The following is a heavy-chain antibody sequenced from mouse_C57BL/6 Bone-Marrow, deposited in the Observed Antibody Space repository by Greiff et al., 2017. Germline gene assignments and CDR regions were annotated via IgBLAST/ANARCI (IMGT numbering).Heavy chain of an antibody. V-gene: IGHV2-2*01. Sequence: VKLVESGPGLVQPSQSLSITCTVSGFSLTSYGVHWVRQSPGKGLEWLGVIWSGGSTDYNAAFISRLSISKDNSKSQVFFKMNSLQADDTAIYYCARNSATTVVHYYAMDYWGQGTSVTVSS. D-gene: IGHD1-1*01. CDR1: GFSLTSYG. J-gene: IGHJ4*01. CDR2: IWSGGST. CDR3: ARNSATTVVHYYAMDY.